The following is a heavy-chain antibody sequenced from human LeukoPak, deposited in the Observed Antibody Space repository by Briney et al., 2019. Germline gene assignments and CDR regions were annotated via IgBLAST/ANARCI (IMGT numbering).Heavy chain of an antibody. CDR2: IWYDGSNK. J-gene: IGHJ4*02. V-gene: IGHV3-33*01. Sequence: GGSLRLSCAASGFTFSSYGMHWVRQAPGKGLEWVAVIWYDGSNKYYADSVKGRFTISRDNSKHTLYLQMNSLRAEDTAVYYCARDPGAEVRGVILGYFDYWGQGTLVTVSS. D-gene: IGHD3-10*01. CDR3: ARDPGAEVRGVILGYFDY. CDR1: GFTFSSYG.